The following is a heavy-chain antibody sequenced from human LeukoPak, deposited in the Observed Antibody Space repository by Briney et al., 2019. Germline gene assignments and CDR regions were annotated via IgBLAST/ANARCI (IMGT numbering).Heavy chain of an antibody. CDR2: IKSKTDGGTT. D-gene: IGHD2-21*02. CDR3: TTDPGQLVVVTAIPHY. CDR1: GFTFSNAW. V-gene: IGHV3-15*01. Sequence: VGSLRLSCAASGFTFSNAWMSGVRQAPGEGREWVGRIKSKTDGGTTDYAAPVKGRFTISRDDSKNTLYLQMNSLKTEDTAVYYCTTDPGQLVVVTAIPHYWGQGTLVTVSS. J-gene: IGHJ4*02.